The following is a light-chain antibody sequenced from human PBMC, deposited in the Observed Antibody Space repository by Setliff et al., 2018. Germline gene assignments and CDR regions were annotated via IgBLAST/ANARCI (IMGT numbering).Light chain of an antibody. CDR1: NIGSKS. J-gene: IGLJ2*01. CDR3: QVWDSSSDHSVV. CDR2: YDS. Sequence: SYELTQPPSVSVAPGKTARITCGGNNIGSKSVHWYQQKPGQAPVLVIYYDSDRPSGIPERFSGSNSGNTATLTIGRVEAGDEADYYCQVWDSSSDHSVVFGGGTK. V-gene: IGLV3-21*04.